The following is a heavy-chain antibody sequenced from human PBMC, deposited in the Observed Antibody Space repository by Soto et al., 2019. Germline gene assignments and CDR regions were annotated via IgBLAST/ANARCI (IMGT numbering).Heavy chain of an antibody. V-gene: IGHV4-34*01. CDR2: IKHSGSS. CDR1: AGSFSHYY. CDR3: ARGGSSDWQVALDI. J-gene: IGHJ3*02. Sequence: QVQQQPWGAGLLKPSETLSLTCAVYAGSFSHYYWNWIRQSPGKGLEWIGKIKHSGSSNYNPSLRSRVSISVDMSKNQFSLWLTSVTAADTAVYYCARGGSSDWQVALDIWGQGTMVTVSS. D-gene: IGHD6-19*01.